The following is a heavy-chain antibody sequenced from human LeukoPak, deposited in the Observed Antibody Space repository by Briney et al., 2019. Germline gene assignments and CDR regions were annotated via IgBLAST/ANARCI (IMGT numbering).Heavy chain of an antibody. Sequence: GASVKVSCKASGGTFSSYAISWVRQAPGQGLEWMGRIIPILGIANYAQKFQGRVTITADKSTSTAYMELSSLRSEDTAVYYCARVRGGPYNYYFDYWGQGTLVTVSS. CDR1: GGTFSSYA. CDR3: ARVRGGPYNYYFDY. J-gene: IGHJ4*02. D-gene: IGHD1-20*01. V-gene: IGHV1-69*04. CDR2: IIPILGIA.